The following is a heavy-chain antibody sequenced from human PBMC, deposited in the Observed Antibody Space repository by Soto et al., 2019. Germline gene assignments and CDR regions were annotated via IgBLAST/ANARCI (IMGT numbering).Heavy chain of an antibody. CDR1: GGSISSGGYY. V-gene: IGHV4-31*03. D-gene: IGHD2-8*02. Sequence: SETLSLTCTVSGGSISSGGYYWSWIRQHPGKGLEWIGYIYYSGSTYYNPSLKSRVTISVDTSKNQFSLKLSSVTAADTAVYYCARGRGTGRRPWNWFDPWGQGTLVTVSS. CDR3: ARGRGTGRRPWNWFDP. CDR2: IYYSGST. J-gene: IGHJ5*02.